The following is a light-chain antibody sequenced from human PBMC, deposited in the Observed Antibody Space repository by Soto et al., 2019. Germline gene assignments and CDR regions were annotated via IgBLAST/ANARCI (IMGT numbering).Light chain of an antibody. CDR2: AAS. Sequence: DKKVSKSVSTLSASIRDRVTITCRASQGISTYLNWSQQKPGKAPKLLIYAASSLQSGVPSRFSGSGSETDFTLTISCLQPEDVATYCCQLSYSPPWTFGQVTNADIK. CDR1: QGISTY. CDR3: QLSYSPPWT. V-gene: IGKV1-39*01. J-gene: IGKJ1*01.